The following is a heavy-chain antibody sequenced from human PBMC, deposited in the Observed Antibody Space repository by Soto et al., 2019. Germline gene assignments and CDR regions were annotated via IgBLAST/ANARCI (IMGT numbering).Heavy chain of an antibody. V-gene: IGHV3-23*01. CDR2: ISGSGAST. D-gene: IGHD3-3*01. CDR1: GFTFSSYA. J-gene: IGHJ6*02. Sequence: EVQLLESGGGLAQPGGSLRLSCAASGFTFSSYAMSWVRQGPGKGLEWVSAISGSGASTFYTDSVKGRVTVSRDNSKNTLYLQMNSRRAEDTAGYYCAKATIRFLDTYGMDVWGQGTTVAVSS. CDR3: AKATIRFLDTYGMDV.